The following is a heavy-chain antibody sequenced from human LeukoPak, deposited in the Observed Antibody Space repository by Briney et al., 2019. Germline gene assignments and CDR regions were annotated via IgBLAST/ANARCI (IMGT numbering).Heavy chain of an antibody. CDR2: IYYTGST. Sequence: SETLSLTCTVSGGSISSFYWSWIRQPPGKGLEWIGYIYYTGSTNYNSSLKSRVTISVDTSKNQFSLNLSSVTAADTAMYYCARGYSRLNWFDPWGQGTLVTVSS. CDR3: ARGYSRLNWFDP. CDR1: GGSISSFY. V-gene: IGHV4-59*01. J-gene: IGHJ5*02. D-gene: IGHD6-13*01.